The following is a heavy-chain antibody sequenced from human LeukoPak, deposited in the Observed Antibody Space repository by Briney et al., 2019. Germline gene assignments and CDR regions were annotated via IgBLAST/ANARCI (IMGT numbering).Heavy chain of an antibody. V-gene: IGHV1-2*02. CDR3: AREEYYYGSGSWYYGMDV. D-gene: IGHD3-10*01. Sequence: GASVKVSCKASGYTFTGYYMHWVRQAPGQGLEWMGWINPNSGGTNYAQKLQGRVTMTTDTSTSTAYMELRSLRSDDTAVYYCAREEYYYGSGSWYYGMDVWGKGTTVTVSS. J-gene: IGHJ6*04. CDR2: INPNSGGT. CDR1: GYTFTGYY.